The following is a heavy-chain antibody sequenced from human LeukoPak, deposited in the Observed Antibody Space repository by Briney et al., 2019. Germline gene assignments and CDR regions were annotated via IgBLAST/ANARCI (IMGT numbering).Heavy chain of an antibody. Sequence: GGSLRLSCAASGFTFSSYSMGWVRQAPGRGLEWVSFVSNTGGAKYYADSAKGRFTISRDNAHNSLYLQMNSLRDEDSALYYCAGDNHDYGFDYWGQETLVTVSS. D-gene: IGHD4-17*01. CDR3: AGDNHDYGFDY. J-gene: IGHJ4*02. CDR1: GFTFSSYS. CDR2: VSNTGGAK. V-gene: IGHV3-48*02.